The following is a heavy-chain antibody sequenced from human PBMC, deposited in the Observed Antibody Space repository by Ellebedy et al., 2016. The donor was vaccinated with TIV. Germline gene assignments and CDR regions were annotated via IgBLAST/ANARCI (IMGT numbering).Heavy chain of an antibody. CDR3: AVGFND. Sequence: GSLRLSXTVSGGSISSYYWSWIRQPPGKGLEWIGYIYYSGSTNYNPSLKSRVTISVDTSKNQFSLKLSSVTAADTAVYYCAVGFNDWGQGTLVTVSS. V-gene: IGHV4-59*01. CDR1: GGSISSYY. J-gene: IGHJ4*02. CDR2: IYYSGST. D-gene: IGHD1-26*01.